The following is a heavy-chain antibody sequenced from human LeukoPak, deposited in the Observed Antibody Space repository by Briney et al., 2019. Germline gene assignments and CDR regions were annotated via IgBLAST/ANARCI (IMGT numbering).Heavy chain of an antibody. CDR1: GYTFNSYG. V-gene: IGHV1-18*01. CDR3: ARVGRRITIIRGEPFDY. Sequence: ASVKVSCKASGYTFNSYGISWVRQAPGQGLEWMGWISAYNGNTNYAQNFQGRVTMTTDTSTSTAYMELRSLRSDDTAVYYCARVGRRITIIRGEPFDYWGQGTLVTVSS. D-gene: IGHD3-10*01. CDR2: ISAYNGNT. J-gene: IGHJ4*02.